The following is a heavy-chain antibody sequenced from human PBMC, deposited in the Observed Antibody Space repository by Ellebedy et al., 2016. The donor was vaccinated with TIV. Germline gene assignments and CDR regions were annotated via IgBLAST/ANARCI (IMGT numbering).Heavy chain of an antibody. CDR2: INHSGST. D-gene: IGHD4-17*01. J-gene: IGHJ4*02. CDR3: ARVHDDFPYFDY. CDR1: GGSFSGYY. Sequence: MPSETLSLTCAVYGGSFSGYYWSRIRKPPGKGLEWMGEINHSGSTNYNPSLKSRATISVDTSKNHFSLNLKSVTAADTAVDYCARVHDDFPYFDYWGQGTLVAVSS. V-gene: IGHV4-34*01.